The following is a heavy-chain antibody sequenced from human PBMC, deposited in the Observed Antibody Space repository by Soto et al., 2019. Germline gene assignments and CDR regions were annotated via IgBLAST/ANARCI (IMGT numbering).Heavy chain of an antibody. J-gene: IGHJ4*02. CDR3: ARATRYCSGGSCPRKYYFDY. CDR2: IYYSGST. Sequence: KPSETLSLTCTVSGGSISSYYWSWIRQPPGKGLEWIGYIYYSGSTNYNPSLKSRVTISVDTSKNQFSLKLSSVTAADTAVYYCARATRYCSGGSCPRKYYFDYWGQGTLVTVS. V-gene: IGHV4-59*01. D-gene: IGHD2-15*01. CDR1: GGSISSYY.